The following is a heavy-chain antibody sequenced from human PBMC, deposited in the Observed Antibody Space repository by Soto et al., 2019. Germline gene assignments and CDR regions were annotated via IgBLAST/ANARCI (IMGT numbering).Heavy chain of an antibody. D-gene: IGHD4-4*01. CDR1: GFTFSSYS. J-gene: IGHJ6*02. CDR3: AASTVTHYWYYGMDV. V-gene: IGHV3-21*01. Sequence: LRLSCAASGFTFSSYSMNWVRQAPGKGLEWVSSISSSSSYIYYADSVKGRFTISRDNAKNSLYLQMNSLRAEDTAVYYCAASTVTHYWYYGMDVWGQGTTVTVSS. CDR2: ISSSSSYI.